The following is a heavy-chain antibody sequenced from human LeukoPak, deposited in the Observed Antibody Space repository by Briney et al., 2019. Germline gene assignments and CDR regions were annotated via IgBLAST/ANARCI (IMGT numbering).Heavy chain of an antibody. CDR1: GYTFTGYY. V-gene: IGHV1-18*04. J-gene: IGHJ4*02. CDR2: ISAYNGNT. CDR3: ARDNVRRGFDY. D-gene: IGHD2-8*01. Sequence: ASVKVSCKASGYTFTGYYMHWVRQAPGQGLEWMGWISAYNGNTNYAQKLQGRVTMTTDTSTSTAYMELRSLRSDDTAVYYCARDNVRRGFDYWGQGTLVTVSS.